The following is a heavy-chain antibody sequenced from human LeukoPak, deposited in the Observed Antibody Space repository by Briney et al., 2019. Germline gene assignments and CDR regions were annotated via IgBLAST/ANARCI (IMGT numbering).Heavy chain of an antibody. CDR2: IYYSGST. CDR3: ATVRGVTWGY. Sequence: SETLSLTCTVSGGSISSYYWSWIRQPPGKGLEWIGYIYYSGSTNYNPSLKSRVTISVDTSKNQFSLKLSSVTAADTAVYYCATVRGVTWGYWGQGTLVTVSS. V-gene: IGHV4-59*08. J-gene: IGHJ4*02. CDR1: GGSISSYY. D-gene: IGHD2-21*02.